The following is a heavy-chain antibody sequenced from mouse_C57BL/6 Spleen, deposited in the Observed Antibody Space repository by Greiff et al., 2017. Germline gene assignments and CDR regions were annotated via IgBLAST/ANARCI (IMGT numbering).Heavy chain of an antibody. D-gene: IGHD2-4*01. Sequence: VQLQQPGTELVKPGASVKLSCKASGYTFTSYWMPWVKQRPGQGLEWIGNINPSNGGTNYNEKFKSKATLTVDKSSSTADMQLSSLTSEDAAVYYGARGDDYEAWFAYWGQGTLVTVSA. J-gene: IGHJ3*01. CDR3: ARGDDYEAWFAY. V-gene: IGHV1-53*01. CDR2: INPSNGGT. CDR1: GYTFTSYW.